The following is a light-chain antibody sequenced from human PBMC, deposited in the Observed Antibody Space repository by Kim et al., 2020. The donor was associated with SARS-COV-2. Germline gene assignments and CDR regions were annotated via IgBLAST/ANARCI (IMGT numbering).Light chain of an antibody. J-gene: IGLJ3*02. CDR2: QDS. Sequence: VSVSPGQTGSITCSGDKLGDKYACWYKKKPGQSPVLVIYQDSKRPSGIPQRFSGSNSGNTATLTISGTQAMDEADYYCQAWDSSWVFGGGTQLTVL. CDR1: KLGDKY. V-gene: IGLV3-1*01. CDR3: QAWDSSWV.